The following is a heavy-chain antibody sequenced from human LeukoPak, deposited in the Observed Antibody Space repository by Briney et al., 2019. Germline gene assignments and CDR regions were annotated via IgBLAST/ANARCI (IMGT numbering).Heavy chain of an antibody. CDR2: INPNSGGT. CDR3: VRDPRIAARPGYYYYMDV. Sequence: GASVKVSCKASGYTFTGYYMHWVRQAPGQGLEWMGRINPNSGGTNYAQKVQGRVTITTDDSTSTAYMELSSLRSEDTAVYYCVRDPRIAARPGYYYYMDVWGKGTTVTVSS. V-gene: IGHV1-2*06. D-gene: IGHD6-6*01. J-gene: IGHJ6*03. CDR1: GYTFTGYY.